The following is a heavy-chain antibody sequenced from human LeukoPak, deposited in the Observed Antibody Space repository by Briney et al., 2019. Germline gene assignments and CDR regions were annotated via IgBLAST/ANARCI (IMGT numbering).Heavy chain of an antibody. CDR2: ISSSGSTI. CDR1: GFTFSDYY. V-gene: IGHV3-11*04. CDR3: ARGSLRGGSNSPAIDY. D-gene: IGHD1-26*01. J-gene: IGHJ4*02. Sequence: PGGSLRLSCAASGFTFSDYYMSWIRQAPGKGLEWVSYISSSGSTIYYADSVKGRFTISRDNAKNSLYLQMSSLRAEDTAVFYCARGSLRGGSNSPAIDYWGQGTPVTVSS.